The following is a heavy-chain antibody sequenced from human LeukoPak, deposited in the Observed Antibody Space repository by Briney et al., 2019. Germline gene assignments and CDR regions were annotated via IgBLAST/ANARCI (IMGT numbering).Heavy chain of an antibody. J-gene: IGHJ4*02. CDR1: GFTFSSYA. CDR2: ISSSGSTK. CDR3: ARERVDYYYGSGSYYLDY. Sequence: GGSLRLSCAASGFTFSSYAMSWVRQAPGKGLEWVSHISSSGSTKYYADSVKGRFTISRDNAKNSLYLQMTSLRAEDTAVYYCARERVDYYYGSGSYYLDYWGQGTLVTVSS. D-gene: IGHD3-10*01. V-gene: IGHV3-48*04.